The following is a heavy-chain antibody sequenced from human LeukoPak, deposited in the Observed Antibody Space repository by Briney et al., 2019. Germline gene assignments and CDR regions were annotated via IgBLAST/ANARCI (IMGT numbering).Heavy chain of an antibody. D-gene: IGHD2-2*01. CDR3: ARGLYCSSTSCPLGY. CDR1: GFTFSSYS. V-gene: IGHV3-21*01. CDR2: ISSSSSYI. Sequence: GGSLRLSCAASGFTFSSYSMNWVRQAPGKGLEWVSSISSSSSYIYDADSVKGRLTTSRDNAKNSLYLQMNSLRAEDTAVYYCARGLYCSSTSCPLGYWGQGTLVTVSS. J-gene: IGHJ4*02.